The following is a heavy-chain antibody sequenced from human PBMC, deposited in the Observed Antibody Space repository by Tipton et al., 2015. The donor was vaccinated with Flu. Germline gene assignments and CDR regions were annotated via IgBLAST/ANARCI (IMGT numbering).Heavy chain of an antibody. V-gene: IGHV4-59*01. CDR2: IYYSGST. CDR3: ARGIGQDLYYYYGMDV. Sequence: ALTCTVSGGSISSYYWSWIRQPPGKGLEWIGYIYYSGSTNYNPSLKSRVTISVDTSKNQFSLKLSSVTAADTAVYYCARGIGQDLYYYYGMDVWGQGTTVTVSS. CDR1: GGSISSYY. D-gene: IGHD2-15*01. J-gene: IGHJ6*02.